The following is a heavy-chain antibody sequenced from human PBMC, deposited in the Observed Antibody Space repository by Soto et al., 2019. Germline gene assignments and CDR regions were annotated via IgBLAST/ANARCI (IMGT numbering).Heavy chain of an antibody. CDR3: ARHDCISSSCYYYYYYGMDV. V-gene: IGHV1-3*01. CDR2: INAGNGNT. CDR1: GYTFTSYA. D-gene: IGHD2-2*01. Sequence: ASVKVSCKASGYTFTSYAMNWVRQAPGQRLEWMGWINAGNGNTKYSQKFQGRVTITADEYTSTAYMELSSLRSEDTAVYYCARHDCISSSCYYYYYYGMDVWGQGTTVTVSS. J-gene: IGHJ6*02.